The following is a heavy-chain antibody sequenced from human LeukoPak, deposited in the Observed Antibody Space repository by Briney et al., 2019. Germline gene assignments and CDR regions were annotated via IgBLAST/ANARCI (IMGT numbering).Heavy chain of an antibody. CDR3: ARGTTVTTFFDY. D-gene: IGHD4-17*01. CDR2: ISGSGGST. CDR1: GFTFSSYG. J-gene: IGHJ4*02. Sequence: GGSLRLSCAASGFTFSSYGMSWVRQAPGKGLEWVSAISGSGGSTYYADSVKGRFTISRDNSKNTLYLQMNSLRAEDTAVYYCARGTTVTTFFDYWGQGTLVTVSS. V-gene: IGHV3-23*01.